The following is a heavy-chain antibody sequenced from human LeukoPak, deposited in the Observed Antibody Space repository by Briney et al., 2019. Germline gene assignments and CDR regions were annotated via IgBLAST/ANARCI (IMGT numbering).Heavy chain of an antibody. V-gene: IGHV3-53*01. Sequence: GGSLRLSCAASGFTVSSNYMAWVRQAPGKGLEWVSVIYSSGSTYYADSVKGRFTISRDGSKNTLYLQMNSLRVEDTAVYYCARDTVGTAGVEYWGQGTLVTVSS. CDR3: ARDTVGTAGVEY. CDR2: IYSSGST. J-gene: IGHJ4*02. CDR1: GFTVSSNY. D-gene: IGHD4-23*01.